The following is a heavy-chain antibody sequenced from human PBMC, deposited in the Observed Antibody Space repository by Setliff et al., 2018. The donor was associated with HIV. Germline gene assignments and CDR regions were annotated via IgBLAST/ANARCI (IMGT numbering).Heavy chain of an antibody. CDR1: GGTLSSHA. V-gene: IGHV1-69*13. CDR2: IIPIFGSA. Sequence: SVKVSCKASGGTLSSHAISWVRQAPGQGLEWMGGIIPIFGSANHAQKFKDRVTITADESTNTVYMELSSLRSEETAVYYCATGEMATTRGWFFDNWGQGTLVAVSS. CDR3: ATGEMATTRGWFFDN. J-gene: IGHJ4*02. D-gene: IGHD3-16*01.